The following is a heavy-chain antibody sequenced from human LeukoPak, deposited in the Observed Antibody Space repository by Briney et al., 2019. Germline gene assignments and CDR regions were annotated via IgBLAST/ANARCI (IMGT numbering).Heavy chain of an antibody. J-gene: IGHJ5*02. Sequence: GGSLRLSCAASGFTFSSYEMNWVRPAPGKGLEWVSYISSSGSTIYYADSVKGRFTISRDNAKNSLYLQMNSLRAEDTAVYYCARDRMAQGWFDPWGQGTLVTVSS. V-gene: IGHV3-48*03. D-gene: IGHD5-24*01. CDR1: GFTFSSYE. CDR2: ISSSGSTI. CDR3: ARDRMAQGWFDP.